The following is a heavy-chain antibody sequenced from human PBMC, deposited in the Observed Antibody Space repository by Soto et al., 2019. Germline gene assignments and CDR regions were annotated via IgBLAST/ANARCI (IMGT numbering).Heavy chain of an antibody. CDR1: GGSISSGGYY. CDR3: ARGTHSSNAAFDI. D-gene: IGHD2-15*01. V-gene: IGHV4-31*03. J-gene: IGHJ3*02. CDR2: IYYSGST. Sequence: QVQLQESGPGLVKPSQTLSLTCTVSGGSISSGGYYWSWIRQHPGKGLEWIGYIYYSGSTYYNPALKSRVTISVDTSKNQFSLKLSSVTAADTAVYYCARGTHSSNAAFDIWGQGTMVTVSS.